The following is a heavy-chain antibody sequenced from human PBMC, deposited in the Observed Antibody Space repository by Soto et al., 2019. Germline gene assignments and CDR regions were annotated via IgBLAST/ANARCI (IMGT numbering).Heavy chain of an antibody. D-gene: IGHD6-19*01. CDR2: ISYDGSNQ. J-gene: IGHJ5*01. CDR1: GFTFNKHG. Sequence: GGSLRLSCAASGFTFNKHGMHWVRQAPGKGLEWVAVISYDGSNQYYADSVKGRFTISRDNSKNTLYLQMSTLRRDDAAVYYCAKACRTSSGWRADSGGQGT. V-gene: IGHV3-30*18. CDR3: AKACRTSSGWRADS.